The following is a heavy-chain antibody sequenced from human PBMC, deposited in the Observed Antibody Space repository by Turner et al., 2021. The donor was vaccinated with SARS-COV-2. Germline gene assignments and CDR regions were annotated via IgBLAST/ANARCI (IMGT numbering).Heavy chain of an antibody. V-gene: IGHV1-24*01. CDR1: GYTLTELS. Sequence: QVQLVQSGAGVKQPWASVKVSRKISGYTLTELSMYWVRQAPGKGLEWMGGCDAEDGETIYAQNSQGRVTMTENTSTDTAYMELSSMRSEDTAVYFCATGYQLRVNWFDPWGQGTLVTVSS. CDR2: CDAEDGET. J-gene: IGHJ5*02. D-gene: IGHD2-2*01. CDR3: ATGYQLRVNWFDP.